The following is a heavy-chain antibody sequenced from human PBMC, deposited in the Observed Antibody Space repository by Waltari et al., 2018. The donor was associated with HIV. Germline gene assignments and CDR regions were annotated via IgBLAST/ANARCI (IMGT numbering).Heavy chain of an antibody. CDR3: ATEVVGYSGSPMKAFDI. V-gene: IGHV1-24*01. D-gene: IGHD1-26*01. CDR2: FDPEDGET. CDR1: GYTRPALS. Sequence: QVQLVQSGAEEKKPGASVKVSCKVSGYTRPALSLPWLRQAPGTGLEWMGGFDPEDGETIYAQKFQGRVTMTEDTSTDTAYMELSSLRSEDTAVYYCATEVVGYSGSPMKAFDIWGQGTMVTVSS. J-gene: IGHJ3*02.